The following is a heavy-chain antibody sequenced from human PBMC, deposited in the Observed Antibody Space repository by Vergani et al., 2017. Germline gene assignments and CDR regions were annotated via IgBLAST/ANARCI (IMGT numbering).Heavy chain of an antibody. Sequence: EVQLVQSGAEVKKPGATVKISCKVSGYTFTDYYMHWVQQAPGKGLEWMGLVDPEDGETIYAEKFQDRVTMTADTSTNTAYMVLRSLRSDDTAVYFCARVAPSNSEVTPTAFDVWGQGTMVTVSS. V-gene: IGHV1-69-2*01. J-gene: IGHJ3*01. CDR1: GYTFTDYY. D-gene: IGHD1-1*01. CDR2: VDPEDGET. CDR3: ARVAPSNSEVTPTAFDV.